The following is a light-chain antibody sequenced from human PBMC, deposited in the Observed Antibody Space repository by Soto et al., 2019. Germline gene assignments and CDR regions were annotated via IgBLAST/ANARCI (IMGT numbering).Light chain of an antibody. V-gene: IGLV1-40*01. Sequence: QSVLTQPPSVSGAPGQRVTISCTGYNSNIGAGYDVHWYQQLPGTAPKLLIYGNSNRPSGVPDRFSASKSGTSASLAITGLQAEGEADYYCQSYDSSVSGWVFGGGTKVTV. CDR3: QSYDSSVSGWV. J-gene: IGLJ3*02. CDR2: GNS. CDR1: NSNIGAGYD.